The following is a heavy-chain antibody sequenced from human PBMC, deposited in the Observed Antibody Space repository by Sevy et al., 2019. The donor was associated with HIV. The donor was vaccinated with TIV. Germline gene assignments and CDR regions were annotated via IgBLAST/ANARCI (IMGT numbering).Heavy chain of an antibody. V-gene: IGHV4-30-4*01. Sequence: SETLSLTWTVSGGSISSGDYYWSWIRQPPGKGLEWIGYIYYSGSTYYNPSLKSRVTISVDTSKNQFSLKLSSVTAADTAVYYCARHNSSGYYADFDYWGQGTLVTVSS. CDR1: GGSISSGDYY. CDR3: ARHNSSGYYADFDY. CDR2: IYYSGST. J-gene: IGHJ4*02. D-gene: IGHD3-22*01.